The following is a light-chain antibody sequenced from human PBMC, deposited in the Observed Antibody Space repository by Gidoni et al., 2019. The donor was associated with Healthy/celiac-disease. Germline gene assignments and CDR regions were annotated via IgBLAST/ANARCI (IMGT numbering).Light chain of an antibody. CDR1: QSISSY. J-gene: IGKJ3*01. Sequence: DIQMTQSPSSLSASVGDRVTITCRASQSISSYLNWYQQKPGKAPKLLIYAASSLQSGVPSRFSGSGSGTDFTLTISSLQPEDFATYYCQQRYSTRHFTFGPGTKVDIK. CDR2: AAS. CDR3: QQRYSTRHFT. V-gene: IGKV1-39*01.